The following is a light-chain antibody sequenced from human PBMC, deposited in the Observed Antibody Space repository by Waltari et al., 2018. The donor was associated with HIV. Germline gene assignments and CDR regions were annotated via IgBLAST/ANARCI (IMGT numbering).Light chain of an antibody. CDR1: SSDVGGYNY. CDR3: SSYAGSNNVV. V-gene: IGLV2-8*01. J-gene: IGLJ2*01. CDR2: EVS. Sequence: QSALPQPPSASGSPGQSVTISCTGTSSDVGGYNYVSWYQPHPGKAPKLMIYEVSKRPSGVPDRFSGSKSGNTASLTVSGLQAEDEADYYCSSYAGSNNVVFGGGTKLTVL.